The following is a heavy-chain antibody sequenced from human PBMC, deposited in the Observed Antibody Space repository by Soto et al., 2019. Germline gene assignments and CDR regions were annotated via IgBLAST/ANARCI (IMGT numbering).Heavy chain of an antibody. D-gene: IGHD2-21*02. Sequence: GSLRLSCAASGFTFSSYGIHWVRQPPGKGLEWVAVISYDGSNKYFADSVKGRSTISRDNSKNTLYLQMDSLRPEDTAVYYCAKDITVTPTRYYYGLDVWGQGTTVTVS. CDR2: ISYDGSNK. CDR3: AKDITVTPTRYYYGLDV. V-gene: IGHV3-30*18. CDR1: GFTFSSYG. J-gene: IGHJ6*02.